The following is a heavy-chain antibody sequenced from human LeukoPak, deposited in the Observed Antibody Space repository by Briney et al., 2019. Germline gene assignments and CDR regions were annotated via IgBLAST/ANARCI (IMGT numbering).Heavy chain of an antibody. CDR1: GFTFSSYS. CDR2: ISSSSSYI. V-gene: IGHV3-21*01. D-gene: IGHD3-22*01. CDR3: ARDLARLSYYDSSGYPDY. Sequence: GGSLRLSCVASGFTFSSYSMNWVRQAPGKGLEWVSSISSSSSYIYYADSVKGRFTISRDNAKNSLYLQMNSLRAEDTAVYYCARDLARLSYYDSSGYPDYWGQGTLVTVSS. J-gene: IGHJ4*02.